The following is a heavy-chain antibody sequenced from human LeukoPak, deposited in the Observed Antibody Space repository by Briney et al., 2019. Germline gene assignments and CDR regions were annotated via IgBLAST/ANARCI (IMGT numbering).Heavy chain of an antibody. CDR3: ARDLSYSGYDYFDY. V-gene: IGHV6-1*01. D-gene: IGHD5-12*01. CDR2: TYYRSKWYT. Sequence: SQTLSLTCAISGDSVSSNSAAWNWIRQSPSRSLEGLGRTYYRSKWYTDHAVSVKSRITITPDTSKNQFSLQLNSVTPEDTAVYYCARDLSYSGYDYFDYWGQGTLVTVSS. CDR1: GDSVSSNSAA. J-gene: IGHJ4*02.